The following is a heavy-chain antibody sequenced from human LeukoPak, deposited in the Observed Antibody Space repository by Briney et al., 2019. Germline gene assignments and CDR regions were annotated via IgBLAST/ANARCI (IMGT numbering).Heavy chain of an antibody. CDR1: GDTVSGNSGA. V-gene: IGHV6-1*01. D-gene: IGHD1-1*01. Sequence: SQTLSLTCAISGDTVSGNSGAWIWITQSPSRGLEWLGRTYYMSKWFHEYAVSVKGRIIISPDTANNQFSLHLSSVTADDTGVYYCARALERYYFDFWGQGTLVTVSS. CDR2: TYYMSKWFH. CDR3: ARALERYYFDF. J-gene: IGHJ4*02.